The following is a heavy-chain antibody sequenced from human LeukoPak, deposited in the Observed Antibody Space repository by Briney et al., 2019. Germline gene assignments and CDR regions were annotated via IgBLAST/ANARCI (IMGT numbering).Heavy chain of an antibody. CDR1: GFTFSGHW. J-gene: IGHJ4*02. CDR3: TRDRSRAEDD. Sequence: PGGSLRPSCAAPGFTFSGHWMSWVRQAPGKGLEWVANINQGGSDKYYVDSVKGRFTISRDNANNLLYLQMNSLRGEDTAVYYCTRDRSRAEDDWGQGTLVTVSS. V-gene: IGHV3-7*01. CDR2: INQGGSDK. D-gene: IGHD1-14*01.